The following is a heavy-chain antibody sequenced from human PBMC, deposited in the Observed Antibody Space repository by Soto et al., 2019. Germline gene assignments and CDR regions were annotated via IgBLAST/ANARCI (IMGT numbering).Heavy chain of an antibody. CDR3: ASDQGIQLWFGAFDI. CDR2: ISYDGSNK. V-gene: IGHV3-30-3*01. CDR1: GFTFSSYA. Sequence: VQLVESGGGLVQPGGSLRLSCAASGFTFSSYAMHWVRQAPGKGLEWVAVISYDGSNKYYADSVKGRFTISRDNSKNTLYLQMNSLRAEDTAVYYCASDQGIQLWFGAFDIWGQGTMVTVSS. J-gene: IGHJ3*02. D-gene: IGHD5-18*01.